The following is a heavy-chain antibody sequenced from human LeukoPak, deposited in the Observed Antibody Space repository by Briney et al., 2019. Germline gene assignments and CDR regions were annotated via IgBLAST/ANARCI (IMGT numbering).Heavy chain of an antibody. D-gene: IGHD5-12*01. J-gene: IGHJ5*02. V-gene: IGHV4-34*01. CDR2: INHSGST. CDR1: GYSISSGYY. Sequence: PSETLSLTCTVSGYSISSGYYWSWIRQPPGKGLEWIGEINHSGSTNYNPSLKSRVTISVDTSKNQFSLKLSSVTAADTAVYYCARHGDIVATNSWFDPWGQGTLVTVSS. CDR3: ARHGDIVATNSWFDP.